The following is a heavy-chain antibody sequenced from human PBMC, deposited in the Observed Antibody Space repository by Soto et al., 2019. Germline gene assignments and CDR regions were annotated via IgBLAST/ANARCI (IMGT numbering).Heavy chain of an antibody. D-gene: IGHD2-2*02. Sequence: GGSLRLSCAASGFTFSSYAMSWVRQAPGKGLEWVSAISGSGGSTYYADSVKGRFTISRDNSKNTLYLQMNSLRAEDTAVYYCAKDPVSQIVVVPAAIKFYYYYMDVWGKGTTVTVSS. J-gene: IGHJ6*03. CDR1: GFTFSSYA. CDR3: AKDPVSQIVVVPAAIKFYYYYMDV. CDR2: ISGSGGST. V-gene: IGHV3-23*01.